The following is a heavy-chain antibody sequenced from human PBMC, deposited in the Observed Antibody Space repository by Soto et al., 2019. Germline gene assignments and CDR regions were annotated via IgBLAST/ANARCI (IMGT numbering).Heavy chain of an antibody. D-gene: IGHD2-2*02. Sequence: QLQLQESGPGLVKPSETLSLTCTVSGGSISSSSYYWGWIRQPPGKGLEWIGSIYYSGSTYYNPSLKSRVTISVDTSKNQFSLKLSSVTAADTAVYYCAGDIVVVPAAIRYFDYWGQGTLVTVSS. CDR1: GGSISSSSYY. J-gene: IGHJ4*02. CDR2: IYYSGST. CDR3: AGDIVVVPAAIRYFDY. V-gene: IGHV4-39*01.